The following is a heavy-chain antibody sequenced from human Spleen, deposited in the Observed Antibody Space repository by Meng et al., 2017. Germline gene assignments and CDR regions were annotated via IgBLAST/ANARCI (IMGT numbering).Heavy chain of an antibody. J-gene: IGHJ4*02. CDR3: AKDRGSMIVVVILDY. Sequence: GGSLRLSCEASGFMFGSYWMSWVRQAPGKGLEWVANIKEDGSEQNYVDSVMGRFTISRDNAKNSLYLQMNSLRAEDTALYYCAKDRGSMIVVVILDYWGQGTLVTVSS. CDR2: IKEDGSEQ. CDR1: GFMFGSYW. V-gene: IGHV3-7*03. D-gene: IGHD3-22*01.